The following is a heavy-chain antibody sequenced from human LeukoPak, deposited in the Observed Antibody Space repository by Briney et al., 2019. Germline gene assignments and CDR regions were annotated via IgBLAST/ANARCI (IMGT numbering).Heavy chain of an antibody. CDR2: INSDGSST. CDR1: GFTFSSYG. J-gene: IGHJ6*03. Sequence: GGSLRLSCAASGFTFSSYGMHWVRQAPGKGLVWVSRINSDGSSTSYADSVKGRFTISRDNAKNTLYLQMNSLRAEDTAVYYCARIPNYDSSGYPSYYYYYYMDVWGKGTTVTISS. V-gene: IGHV3-74*01. CDR3: ARIPNYDSSGYPSYYYYYYMDV. D-gene: IGHD3-22*01.